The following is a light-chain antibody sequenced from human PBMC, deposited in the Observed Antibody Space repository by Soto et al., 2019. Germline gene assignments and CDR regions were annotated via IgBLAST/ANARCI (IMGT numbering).Light chain of an antibody. CDR3: SSYTSSSTYV. V-gene: IGLV2-14*01. CDR2: EVS. CDR1: SSDVGGYNY. Sequence: QSVLTQPASVSGSPGQSITISCTGTSSDVGGYNYVSWYQQHPGKAPKLMIYEVSNRPSGVSNRFSGSKSGNTASLTISGLQAEDEADYYCSSYTSSSTYVFGTVTTLTVL. J-gene: IGLJ1*01.